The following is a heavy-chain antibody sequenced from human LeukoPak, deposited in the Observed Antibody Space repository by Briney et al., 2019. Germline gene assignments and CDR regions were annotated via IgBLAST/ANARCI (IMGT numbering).Heavy chain of an antibody. CDR3: ARLYGHYFDY. J-gene: IGHJ4*02. Sequence: GESLKISCKGSGYTFSSSWIGLVRQMPGVGVEGMVLIYPAGSDTRYRPSFEGQVCISVGKSLSHAYLQWSNLKASDTAVYYCARLYGHYFDYWGQGTLVTVSS. V-gene: IGHV5-51*01. D-gene: IGHD4-17*01. CDR2: IYPAGSDT. CDR1: GYTFSSSW.